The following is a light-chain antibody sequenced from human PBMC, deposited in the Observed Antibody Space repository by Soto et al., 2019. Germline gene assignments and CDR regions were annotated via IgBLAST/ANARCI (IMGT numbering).Light chain of an antibody. J-gene: IGKJ1*01. CDR2: GAS. CDR3: QHYNSYSEA. V-gene: IGKV1-5*01. CDR1: QNINNC. Sequence: EIQMTQSPPSLSASVGDRVTITCRTSQNINNCLNWYQQRPGKAPKLLIYGASSLQSGVPSRFSGSGSGTEFTLTISSLQPDDFATYYCQHYNSYSEAFGQGTKVDIK.